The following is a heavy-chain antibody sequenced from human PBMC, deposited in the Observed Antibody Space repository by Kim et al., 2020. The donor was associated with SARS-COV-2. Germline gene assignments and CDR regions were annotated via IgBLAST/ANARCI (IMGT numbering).Heavy chain of an antibody. V-gene: IGHV4-30-4*01. CDR2: IYYSGST. Sequence: SETLSLTCTVSGGSISSGGYYWSWIRQPPGKGLEWIGYIYYSGSTYYNPSLKSRVTISVDTSKNQFSLKLSSVTAADTAVYYCARTTVTTQVSEDWGQGTLVTVSS. D-gene: IGHD4-17*01. CDR1: GGSISSGGYY. J-gene: IGHJ4*02. CDR3: ARTTVTTQVSED.